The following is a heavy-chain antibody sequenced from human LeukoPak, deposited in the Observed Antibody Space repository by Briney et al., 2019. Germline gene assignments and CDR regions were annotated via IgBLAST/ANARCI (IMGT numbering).Heavy chain of an antibody. J-gene: IGHJ1*01. CDR1: GYTFSRYD. Sequence: GASVKVSCRASGYTFSRYDINWVRQATGQGLEWMGWMNPNSGNTGYAQKFQGRLNMTRNTSIDTAYMELSSLRSDDTAVYYCARRVGSGWPVQHWGQGTLVTVSS. V-gene: IGHV1-8*01. CDR3: ARRVGSGWPVQH. CDR2: MNPNSGNT. D-gene: IGHD6-19*01.